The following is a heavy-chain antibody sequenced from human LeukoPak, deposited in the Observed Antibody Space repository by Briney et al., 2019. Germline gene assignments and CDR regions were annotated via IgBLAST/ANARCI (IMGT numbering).Heavy chain of an antibody. J-gene: IGHJ6*03. D-gene: IGHD2-15*01. CDR1: GGSISSSSYY. V-gene: IGHV4-39*07. Sequence: PETLSLTCTVSGGSISSSSYYWGWIRQPPGEGLEWIGSFYYSGSTYYNPSLKSRITMSVYTSKNLFSLKLTSVTAADTAVYYCARDGGYCSGVTCYNHYYYMDVWGKGTTVTISS. CDR3: ARDGGYCSGVTCYNHYYYMDV. CDR2: FYYSGST.